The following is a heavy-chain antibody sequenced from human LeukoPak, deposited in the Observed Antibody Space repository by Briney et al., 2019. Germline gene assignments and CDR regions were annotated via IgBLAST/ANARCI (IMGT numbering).Heavy chain of an antibody. V-gene: IGHV4-59*01. D-gene: IGHD6-13*01. CDR2: VYDTDTT. CDR3: TRDLGMADFDY. CDR1: GGSLTSYY. Sequence: SETLSLTCSEPGGSLTSYYWTWIRPPPGKGLEWIGYVYDTDTTNYTPYPQSRVTIPLDTSTQKIHLIFTSIPAAPTAVHFFTRDLGMADFDYWGQGGLVTVSS. J-gene: IGHJ4*02.